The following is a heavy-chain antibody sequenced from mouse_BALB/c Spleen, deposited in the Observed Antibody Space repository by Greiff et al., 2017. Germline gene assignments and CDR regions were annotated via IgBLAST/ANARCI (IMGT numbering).Heavy chain of an antibody. J-gene: IGHJ2*01. Sequence: EVKLVESGGGLVQPGGSRKLSCAASGFTFSSFGMHWVRQAPEKGLEWVAYISSGSSTIYYADTVKGRFTISRDNPKNTLFLQMTSLRSEDTAMYYCARWDGNYFDYWGQGTTLTVSS. V-gene: IGHV5-17*02. CDR2: ISSGSSTI. CDR3: ARWDGNYFDY. CDR1: GFTFSSFG. D-gene: IGHD2-1*01.